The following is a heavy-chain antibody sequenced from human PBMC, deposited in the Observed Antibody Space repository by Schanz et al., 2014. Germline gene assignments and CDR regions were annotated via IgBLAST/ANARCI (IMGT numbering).Heavy chain of an antibody. J-gene: IGHJ1*01. Sequence: QVQLVESGGGVVQPGRSLRLSCAASGFNFSNYDIHWVRQAPGKGLEWVALIYYNGTNKYYADSVKGRFTISRDNSQNTLYLQMNTLRTEDTAVYYCAKESEIVVVVGTSMSGDFHHWGQGTLVTVSS. CDR2: IYYNGTNK. D-gene: IGHD2-15*01. CDR1: GFNFSNYD. V-gene: IGHV3-30*18. CDR3: AKESEIVVVVGTSMSGDFHH.